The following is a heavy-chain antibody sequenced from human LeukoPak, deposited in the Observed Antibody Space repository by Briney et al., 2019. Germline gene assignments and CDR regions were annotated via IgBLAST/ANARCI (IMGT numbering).Heavy chain of an antibody. CDR2: ISWNSGSI. Sequence: GGSLRLSCAASGFTFDDYAMHWVRQAPGKGLEWVSGISWNSGSIGYADSVKGRFTISRDNAKNSLYLQMNSLRAEDTALYYCAKDGGGYITFDTFDIWGQGTMVTVSS. J-gene: IGHJ3*02. CDR3: AKDGGGYITFDTFDI. V-gene: IGHV3-9*01. CDR1: GFTFDDYA. D-gene: IGHD3-22*01.